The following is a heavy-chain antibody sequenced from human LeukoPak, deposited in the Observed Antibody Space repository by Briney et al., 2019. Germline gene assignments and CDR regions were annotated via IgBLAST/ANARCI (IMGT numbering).Heavy chain of an antibody. V-gene: IGHV1-46*01. CDR1: GYTFTSYY. CDR2: INPSGGST. CDR3: ARDLSGDYGVDY. D-gene: IGHD4-17*01. Sequence: ASVKVSCKASGYTFTSYYMHWVRQAPGQGLEWMGIINPSGGSTSYAQKFQGRVTMTRDTSTSTVCMELSSLRSEDTAVYYCARDLSGDYGVDYWGQGTLVTVSS. J-gene: IGHJ4*02.